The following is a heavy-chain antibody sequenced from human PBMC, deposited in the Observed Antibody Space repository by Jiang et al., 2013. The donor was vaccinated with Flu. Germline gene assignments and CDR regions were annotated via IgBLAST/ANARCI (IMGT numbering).Heavy chain of an antibody. CDR3: ARHAQVPVMAHGLDV. D-gene: IGHD3-16*01. CDR2: SITVGPP. Sequence: GSGLVKPSETLSLTCTVSGGSIINYYWSWIRAAPRERDWSGLGISITVGPPSTTPPSKGRVTISVDTSKNQFSLKLGSVTAADTAVYYCARHAQVPVMAHGLDVWGHGTTVTVS. V-gene: IGHV4-59*01. CDR1: GGSIINYY. J-gene: IGHJ6*02.